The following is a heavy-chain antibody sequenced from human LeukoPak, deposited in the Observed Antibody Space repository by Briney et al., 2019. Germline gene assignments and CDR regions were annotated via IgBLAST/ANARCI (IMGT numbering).Heavy chain of an antibody. Sequence: SVKVSCKASGGTFSTYGISWVRQAPGRGLEWMGGIIPFFGTANYARKLQGRVTMTTDTSTSTAYMELRSLRSDDTAVYYCARRNYYYYMDVWGKGTTVTISS. CDR2: IIPFFGTA. CDR1: GGTFSTYG. CDR3: ARRNYYYYMDV. J-gene: IGHJ6*03. V-gene: IGHV1-69*05.